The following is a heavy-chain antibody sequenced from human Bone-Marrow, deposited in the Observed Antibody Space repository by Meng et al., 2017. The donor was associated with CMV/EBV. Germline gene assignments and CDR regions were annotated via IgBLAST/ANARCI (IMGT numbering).Heavy chain of an antibody. Sequence: GSLRLSCAVSGGSISSSNWWSWVRQPPGKGLEWIGEIYHSGSTNYNPSLKSRVTISVDKSKNQFSLKLSSVTAADTAVYYCARDREEYYDFWSGFFGWFDPWGQGTLVTVSS. CDR2: IYHSGST. CDR3: ARDREEYYDFWSGFFGWFDP. V-gene: IGHV4-4*02. D-gene: IGHD3-3*01. CDR1: GGSISSSNW. J-gene: IGHJ5*02.